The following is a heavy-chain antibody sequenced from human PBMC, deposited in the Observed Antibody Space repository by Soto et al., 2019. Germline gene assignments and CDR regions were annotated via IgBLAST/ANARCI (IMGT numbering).Heavy chain of an antibody. V-gene: IGHV3-15*07. Sequence: SVSNAWMNWVRQAPGKGLEWVDRIKSKTDGGTTDYAAPVKGRFTISRDDSKNTLYLQMNSLKTEDTAVYYCTTDIVGATTLVWGQGTLVTVSS. CDR1: SVSNAW. CDR2: IKSKTDGGTT. J-gene: IGHJ4*02. D-gene: IGHD1-26*01. CDR3: TTDIVGATTLV.